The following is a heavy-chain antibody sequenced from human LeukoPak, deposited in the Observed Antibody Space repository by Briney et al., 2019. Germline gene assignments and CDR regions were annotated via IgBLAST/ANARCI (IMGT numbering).Heavy chain of an antibody. CDR2: IQNDGNSK. Sequence: GGSLRLSCAASGLTFSMPPMDWVRQAPGKGLEWVAFIQNDGNSKNYADSVRGRFTISRDNSKNTLYLQMNSLRAEDTAVYYCAKGNIVVVVAAGAYWGQGTQVTVSS. CDR3: AKGNIVVVVAAGAY. V-gene: IGHV3-30*02. CDR1: GLTFSMPP. D-gene: IGHD2-15*01. J-gene: IGHJ4*02.